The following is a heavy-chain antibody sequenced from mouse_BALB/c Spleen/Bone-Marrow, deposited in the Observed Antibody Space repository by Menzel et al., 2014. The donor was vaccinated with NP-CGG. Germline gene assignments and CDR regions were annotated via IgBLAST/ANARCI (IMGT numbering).Heavy chain of an antibody. CDR3: AREGTYYAYFDY. V-gene: IGHV1-4*02. J-gene: IGHJ2*01. D-gene: IGHD2-10*01. CDR1: GYTFTTYT. CDR2: INPTRGYT. Sequence: QVQLQQSTAELARPGASGKMSCRASGYTFTTYTIQWVKQRPGRGLEGIGYINPTRGYTEYNQKFKDKTTLTADKSSSTAYMQLSSLTSEDSAVYYCAREGTYYAYFDYWGQGTTLTVS.